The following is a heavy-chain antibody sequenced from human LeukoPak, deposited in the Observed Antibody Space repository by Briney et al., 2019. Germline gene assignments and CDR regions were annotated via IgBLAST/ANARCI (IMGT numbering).Heavy chain of an antibody. CDR3: ARQGDGYNTYYYYYYMDV. J-gene: IGHJ6*03. Sequence: PSETLSLTCTVSGGSISGSSYYWGWIRQPPGKGLEWIGSIYYSGSTYYNPPLKSRVTISVDTSKNQFSLKLSSVTAADTAVYYCARQGDGYNTYYYYYYMDVWGKGTTVTVSS. CDR1: GGSISGSSYY. V-gene: IGHV4-39*01. CDR2: IYYSGST. D-gene: IGHD5-24*01.